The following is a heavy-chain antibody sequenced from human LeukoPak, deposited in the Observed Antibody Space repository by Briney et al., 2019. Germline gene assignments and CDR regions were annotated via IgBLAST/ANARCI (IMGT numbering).Heavy chain of an antibody. J-gene: IGHJ4*02. V-gene: IGHV3-23*01. CDR3: AKAIGIAVAGTADY. CDR1: GFTFTSYA. CDR2: ISGSGGST. D-gene: IGHD6-19*01. Sequence: PGESLRLSCAASGFTFTSYAMSWVRQAPGEGLEWVSAISGSGGSTYYADSVKGRFTISRDNSKNTLYLQMNSLRAEDTAVYYCAKAIGIAVAGTADYWGQGTLVTVSS.